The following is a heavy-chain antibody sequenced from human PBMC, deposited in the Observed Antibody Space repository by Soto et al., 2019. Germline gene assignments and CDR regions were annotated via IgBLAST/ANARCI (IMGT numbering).Heavy chain of an antibody. CDR3: AKDQLYDSSALGVAFDI. D-gene: IGHD3-22*01. J-gene: IGHJ3*02. CDR2: ISGSGGST. CDR1: GFTFSSYA. V-gene: IGHV3-23*01. Sequence: EVQLLESGRGLVQPGGSLRLSCAASGFTFSSYAMSWVRQAPGKGLEWVSAISGSGGSTYYADSVKGRFTISRDNSKNTLYLQMNSLRAEDTAVYYCAKDQLYDSSALGVAFDIWGQGTMVTVSS.